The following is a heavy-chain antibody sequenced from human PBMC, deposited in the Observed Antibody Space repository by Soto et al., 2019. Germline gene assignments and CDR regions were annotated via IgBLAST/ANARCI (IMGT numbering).Heavy chain of an antibody. CDR3: TTDSADIVVVPATSGMDV. D-gene: IGHD2-2*01. Sequence: EVQLVESGGGLVKPGGSLRLSCAASGITFSNAWMTWVRQAPGKGLEWVGRIKSITEGGTTDYAAPVKGRFTISRDDSKDTLYLQMNNLRTEDTAVYHCTTDSADIVVVPATSGMDVWGQGTTVTVSS. CDR1: GITFSNAW. V-gene: IGHV3-15*01. CDR2: IKSITEGGTT. J-gene: IGHJ6*02.